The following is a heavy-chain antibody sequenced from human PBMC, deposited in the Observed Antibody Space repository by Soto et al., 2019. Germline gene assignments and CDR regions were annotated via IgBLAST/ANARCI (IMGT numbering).Heavy chain of an antibody. CDR1: GFTFSNYG. D-gene: IGHD6-13*01. V-gene: IGHV3-23*01. J-gene: IGHJ4*02. CDR2: VSPAGST. Sequence: EVQLLESGGGLVQPGGSLRLSCAASGFTFSNYGMNWIRLAPGEGLEWVSTVSPAGSTFYADSVRGRFTISRDNSKSTVDLQRNGLRVDDTDIYYCVRSWAYLGRGTVVTVSS. CDR3: VRSWAY.